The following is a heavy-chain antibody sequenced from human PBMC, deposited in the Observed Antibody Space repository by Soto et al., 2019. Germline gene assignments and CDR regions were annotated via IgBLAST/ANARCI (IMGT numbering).Heavy chain of an antibody. V-gene: IGHV4-34*01. Sequence: SETLSLTCAVYGVSFSGYYWSWIRQPPGKGLEWIGEINHSGSTNYNPSLKSRVTISVDTSKNQFSLKLSSVTAADTAVYYCARAVSGGSPLARDPTTYYYYYYMDVWGKGTTVTVSS. CDR3: ARAVSGGSPLARDPTTYYYYYYMDV. J-gene: IGHJ6*03. CDR1: GVSFSGYY. CDR2: INHSGST. D-gene: IGHD6-6*01.